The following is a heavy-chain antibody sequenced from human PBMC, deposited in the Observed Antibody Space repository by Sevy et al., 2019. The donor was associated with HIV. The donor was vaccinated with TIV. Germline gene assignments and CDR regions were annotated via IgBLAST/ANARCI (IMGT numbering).Heavy chain of an antibody. D-gene: IGHD5-12*01. CDR1: GYTFTSYG. CDR3: ARVSMVAITLDY. Sequence: ASVKVSCKASGYTFTSYGISWVRQAPGQGLEWMGWISAYNGNTNYAQKLQGRVTMTTDKATSTAYMALRSLRSDDTAVYFCARVSMVAITLDYVGQGTLFTVSS. J-gene: IGHJ4*02. V-gene: IGHV1-18*01. CDR2: ISAYNGNT.